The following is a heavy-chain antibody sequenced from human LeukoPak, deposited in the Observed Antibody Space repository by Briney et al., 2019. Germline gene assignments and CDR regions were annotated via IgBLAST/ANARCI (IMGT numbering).Heavy chain of an antibody. J-gene: IGHJ3*02. CDR3: ARDYILPLETDNGDGFAI. V-gene: IGHV1-18*01. Sequence: ASVKVSCKASGYTFRQYSISWVRQAPGKGLEWMGWVSPSNTTRVYAQQFQGRVTMTADTNTNTVSMELRSLRSDDTAVYFCARDYILPLETDNGDGFAIWGQGTVVSVSS. CDR2: VSPSNTTR. D-gene: IGHD3-3*02. CDR1: GYTFRQYS.